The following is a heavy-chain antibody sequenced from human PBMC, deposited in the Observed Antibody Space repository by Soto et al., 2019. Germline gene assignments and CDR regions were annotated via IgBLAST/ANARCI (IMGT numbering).Heavy chain of an antibody. Sequence: ASVKVSCKASGYTFTSYYMHWVRQAPGQGLEWMGIINPSGGSTSYAQKFQGRVTMTRDTSTSTVYMELSSLRSEDTAVYYCARARDVYGDYSEPYYFDYSGPATLVTVSS. CDR3: ARARDVYGDYSEPYYFDY. CDR2: INPSGGST. J-gene: IGHJ4*02. CDR1: GYTFTSYY. D-gene: IGHD4-17*01. V-gene: IGHV1-46*01.